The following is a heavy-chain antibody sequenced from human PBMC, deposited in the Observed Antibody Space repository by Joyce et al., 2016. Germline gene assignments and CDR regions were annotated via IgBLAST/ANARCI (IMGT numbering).Heavy chain of an antibody. V-gene: IGHV4-61*01. CDR1: GASVSSRSYH. CDR2: SSGDT. J-gene: IGHJ4*02. Sequence: QVQLQESGPGLVKPSETLSLTCTVSGASVSSRSYHWGWVRQPPGKGLEWIGSSGDTNYNPALEGRVIISTDTSKNQFALRLTSVTAADTAVYYCAIYKAGGGGSGYWGPGTLVTVSS. D-gene: IGHD3-10*01. CDR3: AIYKAGGGGSGY.